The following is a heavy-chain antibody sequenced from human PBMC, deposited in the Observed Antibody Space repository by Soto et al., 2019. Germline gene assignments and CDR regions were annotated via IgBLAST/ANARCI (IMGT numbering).Heavy chain of an antibody. CDR3: ARERRVTTVTTGDY. Sequence: EVQLVESGGGLVQPGGSLRLSCAASGFTFSSYSMNWVRQAPGKGLEWVSSISSSSSYIYYADSVKGRFTISRDNAKNSLYLQMNSLRAEDTAVYYCARERRVTTVTTGDYWGQGTLVTVSS. CDR2: ISSSSSYI. D-gene: IGHD4-17*01. CDR1: GFTFSSYS. J-gene: IGHJ4*02. V-gene: IGHV3-21*01.